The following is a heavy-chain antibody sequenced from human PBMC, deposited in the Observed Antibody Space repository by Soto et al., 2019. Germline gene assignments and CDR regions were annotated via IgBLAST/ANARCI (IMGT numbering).Heavy chain of an antibody. CDR3: ARERSYLSGSYNWFAP. D-gene: IGHD1-26*01. V-gene: IGHV1-18*01. J-gene: IGHJ5*02. CDR1: GYTFTSYG. CDR2: ISAYNGNT. Sequence: QVQLVQSGAEVKKPGASVKVSCKASGYTFTSYGISWVRQAPGQGLEWMGWISAYNGNTNYAQKLQGRVTMTTDTSTRTAYMELRSLRSDDTAVYFCARERSYLSGSYNWFAPWGQGTLVTVSS.